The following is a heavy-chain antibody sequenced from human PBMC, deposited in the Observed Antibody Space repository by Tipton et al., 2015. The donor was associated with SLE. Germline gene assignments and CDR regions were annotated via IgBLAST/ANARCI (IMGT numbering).Heavy chain of an antibody. CDR2: IYYSGST. CDR3: ARVVWSEAARRDNWFDP. CDR1: GGSISSHY. Sequence: TLSLTCTVSGGSISSHYWSWIRQPPGKGLEWIGYIYYSGSTYYNPSLKSRVTISVDTSKNQFSLKLSSVTAADTAVYYCARVVWSEAARRDNWFDPWGQGTLVTVSS. D-gene: IGHD6-6*01. V-gene: IGHV4-59*08. J-gene: IGHJ5*02.